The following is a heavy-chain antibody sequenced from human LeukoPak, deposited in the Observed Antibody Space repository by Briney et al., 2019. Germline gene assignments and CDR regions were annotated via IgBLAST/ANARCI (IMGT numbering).Heavy chain of an antibody. CDR2: INPDGSFT. D-gene: IGHD2-2*01. CDR1: GFTFSSYA. J-gene: IGHJ2*01. Sequence: HTGGSLRLSCAASGFTFSSYAMSWVRQAPGKGLVWVARINPDGSFTNYADSVKGRFTISRDNAKNTLYLQMNSLRADDTAVYYCAKDAPGYQLLVWYFDLWGRGTLVTVSS. CDR3: AKDAPGYQLLVWYFDL. V-gene: IGHV3-74*01.